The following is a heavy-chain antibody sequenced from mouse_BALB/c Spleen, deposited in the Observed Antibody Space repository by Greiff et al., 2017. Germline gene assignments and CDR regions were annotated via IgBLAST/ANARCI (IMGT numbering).Heavy chain of an antibody. J-gene: IGHJ4*01. CDR2: ISDGGSYT. Sequence: EVQRVESGGGLVKPGGSLKLSCAASGFTFSDYYMYWVRQTPEKRLEWVATISDGGSYTYYPDSVKGRFTISRDNAKNNLYLQMSSLKSEDTAMYYCARGMVTQGYYYAMDYWGQGTSVTVSS. V-gene: IGHV5-4*02. CDR3: ARGMVTQGYYYAMDY. CDR1: GFTFSDYY. D-gene: IGHD2-1*01.